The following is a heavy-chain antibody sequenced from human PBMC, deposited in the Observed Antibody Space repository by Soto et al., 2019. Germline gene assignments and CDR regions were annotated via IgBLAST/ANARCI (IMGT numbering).Heavy chain of an antibody. V-gene: IGHV4-39*01. Sequence: SETLSLTCTVSGGSIIGSGFHWAWIRQTPRKGLEWIGSIYYSGTANYSPSLKSRLAIDVDTSKNQFSLRLSSVTAADTAVYYCATRSGDYVGWFDPWGQGTRVTVSS. J-gene: IGHJ5*02. CDR2: IYYSGTA. CDR3: ATRSGDYVGWFDP. D-gene: IGHD4-17*01. CDR1: GGSIIGSGFH.